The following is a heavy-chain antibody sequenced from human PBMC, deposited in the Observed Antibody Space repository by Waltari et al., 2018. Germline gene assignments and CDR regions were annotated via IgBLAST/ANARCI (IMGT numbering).Heavy chain of an antibody. D-gene: IGHD3-10*01. V-gene: IGHV1-69*09. Sequence: QVQLVQSGAEVKKPGSSVKVSCKASGGTFSSYAISWVRQAPGQGLEWMGRRIPSLGIANYAQQCQGRVTITADKSTSTAYMELSSLRSEDTAVYYCARDDGELFFVSYYGMDVWGQGTTVTVSS. CDR1: GGTFSSYA. CDR3: ARDDGELFFVSYYGMDV. J-gene: IGHJ6*02. CDR2: RIPSLGIA.